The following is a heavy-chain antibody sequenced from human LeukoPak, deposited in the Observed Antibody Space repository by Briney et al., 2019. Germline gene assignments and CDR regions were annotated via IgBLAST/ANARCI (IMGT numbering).Heavy chain of an antibody. Sequence: GGSLRLSCAASGFTFSDYYMTWLRQAPGKGLEWVSYISSSGSPIYYSDSVKGRFTISRDNARNSLYLQMNSLSAEDTAVYFCARVGLLVRGRDSLPRFYFDLWGQGTLVTVSS. V-gene: IGHV3-11*04. D-gene: IGHD3-10*01. CDR2: ISSSGSPI. CDR1: GFTFSDYY. CDR3: ARVGLLVRGRDSLPRFYFDL. J-gene: IGHJ4*02.